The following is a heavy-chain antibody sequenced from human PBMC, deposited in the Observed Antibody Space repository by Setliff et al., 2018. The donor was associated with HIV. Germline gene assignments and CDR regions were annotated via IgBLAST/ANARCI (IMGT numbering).Heavy chain of an antibody. CDR1: GGSFSGYY. Sequence: SETLSLTCAVYGGSFSGYYWSWIRQPPGKGLEWIGEINHSGSTNYNPSLKSRVTISVDTSKNQFSLELSSVTAADTAVYYCAREPAAIQGAYYYYYMDVWGKGTTVTV. V-gene: IGHV4-34*01. J-gene: IGHJ6*03. CDR3: AREPAAIQGAYYYYYMDV. CDR2: INHSGST. D-gene: IGHD2-2*02.